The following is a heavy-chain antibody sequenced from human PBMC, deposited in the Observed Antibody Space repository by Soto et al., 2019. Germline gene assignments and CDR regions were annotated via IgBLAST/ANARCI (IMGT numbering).Heavy chain of an antibody. V-gene: IGHV3-30*18. CDR1: GFTFIDYA. J-gene: IGHJ4*02. Sequence: VQLVESGGGVVQPGRSLRLSCAASGFTFIDYAMHWVRQAPGKGLEWVAVVSHDGRNTHYADSVKGRFTISRDSSKNTVALEMTSLRAEDTAVYYCAKGGRQWLVTSDFNYWGQGALVTVSS. D-gene: IGHD6-19*01. CDR3: AKGGRQWLVTSDFNY. CDR2: VSHDGRNT.